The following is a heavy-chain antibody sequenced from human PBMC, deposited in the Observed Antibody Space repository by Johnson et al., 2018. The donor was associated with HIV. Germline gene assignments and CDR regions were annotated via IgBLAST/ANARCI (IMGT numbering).Heavy chain of an antibody. CDR3: AKARVVVTADDAFDI. V-gene: IGHV3-30*02. J-gene: IGHJ3*02. D-gene: IGHD2-21*02. Sequence: QVQLVESGGGLVQPGGSLRLSCAASGFTFSSYWMSWVRQAPGKGLAWVAFTRYDGSNKYYADSVKGRFTISRDNSKNTLYLQMNSLRAEDTAVYYCAKARVVVTADDAFDIWGQGTMVTVSS. CDR2: TRYDGSNK. CDR1: GFTFSSYW.